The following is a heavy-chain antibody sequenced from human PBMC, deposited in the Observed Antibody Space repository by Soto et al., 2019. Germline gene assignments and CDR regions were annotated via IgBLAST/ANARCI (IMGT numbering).Heavy chain of an antibody. J-gene: IGHJ4*02. D-gene: IGHD3-22*01. Sequence: EASVKVSCKASGGTFSSYAISWVRQAPGQGLEWMGGIIPIFGTANYAQKFQGRVTITADESTSTAYMELSSLRSEDTAVYYCARVRRSSGYYYGYWGQGTPVTVSS. CDR3: ARVRRSSGYYYGY. CDR2: IIPIFGTA. V-gene: IGHV1-69*13. CDR1: GGTFSSYA.